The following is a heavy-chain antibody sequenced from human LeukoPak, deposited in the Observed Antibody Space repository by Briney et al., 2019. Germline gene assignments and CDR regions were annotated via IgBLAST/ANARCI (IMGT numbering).Heavy chain of an antibody. V-gene: IGHV5-51*01. CDR3: ARLHSGTYLGDY. J-gene: IGHJ4*02. CDR2: IYPGDSDT. Sequence: GGSLKISWQGSGYSFTDYWIGWVRQLPGKGLEWMGIIYPGDSDTIYSPSFQGQVTISADKSISTAYLQWSSLKASDTAMYYCARLHSGTYLGDYWGQGTLVTVSS. CDR1: GYSFTDYW. D-gene: IGHD1-26*01.